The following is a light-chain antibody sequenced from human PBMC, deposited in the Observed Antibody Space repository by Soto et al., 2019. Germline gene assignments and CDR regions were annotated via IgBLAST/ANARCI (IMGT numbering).Light chain of an antibody. CDR3: AAWDDSLSGWV. J-gene: IGLJ3*02. Sequence: QSVLTQPPSVSGAPGQRVTISCTGSSSNIGTGYDVHWYRQLPGTAPKLLIYSNNQRPSGVPDRFSGSKSVTSASLAISGLRSEDEADYYCAAWDDSLSGWVFGGGTKLTVL. CDR1: SSNIGTGYD. CDR2: SNN. V-gene: IGLV1-47*02.